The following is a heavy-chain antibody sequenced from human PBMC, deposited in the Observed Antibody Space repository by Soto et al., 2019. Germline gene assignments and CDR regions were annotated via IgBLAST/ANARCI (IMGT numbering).Heavy chain of an antibody. CDR1: GFTFSDHY. CDR3: ARSYCSGGSRYDALDI. V-gene: IGHV3-72*01. Sequence: EVQLVESGGGLVQPGGSLRLSCAASGFTFSDHYMDWVRQAPGKGLEWVGRTRDKANSYTTKYAASVKGRFTISRDDSKNSRYLQMNSLKTEDKGVYYCARSYCSGGSRYDALDIWGPGKMVTVSS. CDR2: TRDKANSYTT. J-gene: IGHJ3*02. D-gene: IGHD2-15*01.